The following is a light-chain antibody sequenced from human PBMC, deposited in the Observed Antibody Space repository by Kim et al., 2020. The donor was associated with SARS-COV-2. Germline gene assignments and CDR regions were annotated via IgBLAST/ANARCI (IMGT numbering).Light chain of an antibody. V-gene: IGLV3-21*04. J-gene: IGLJ3*02. CDR2: YDS. CDR3: QAWDSSSDHWV. CDR1: NIGSKS. Sequence: SYGLTQPPSVSVAPGKTARITCGGNNIGSKSVHWYQQKPGQAPVLVIYYDSDRPSGIPERFSGSNSGNTATLTISRVEAGDEADYYCQAWDSSSDHWVFG.